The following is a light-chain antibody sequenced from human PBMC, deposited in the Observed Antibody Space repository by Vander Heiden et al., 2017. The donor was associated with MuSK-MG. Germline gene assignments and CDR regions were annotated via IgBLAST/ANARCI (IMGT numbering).Light chain of an antibody. CDR3: QQYNSYPYT. Sequence: EIQMTQTPSTLSASVGGRVTITCRASQSISIWLAWYQQKPGKAPKLLIYKASSLESGVPSRFSGSRSGTEFTLTISSLQPDDFATYYCQQYNSYPYTFGQGTKLEIK. CDR2: KAS. CDR1: QSISIW. J-gene: IGKJ2*01. V-gene: IGKV1-5*03.